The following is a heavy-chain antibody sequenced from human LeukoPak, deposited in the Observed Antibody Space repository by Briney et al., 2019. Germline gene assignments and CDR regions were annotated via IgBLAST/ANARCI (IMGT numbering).Heavy chain of an antibody. CDR2: IWYDGSNK. CDR3: ARDTVNGPFVISLDL. D-gene: IGHD2-8*01. CDR1: GFTFSSYG. Sequence: GGSLRLSCVASGFTFSSYGMHWVRQAPGKGLEWVAVIWYDGSNKYYADSVKGRFTISRDNAKDLLYLHLNSLRDEDTAVYYCARDTVNGPFVISLDLWGQGVLVTVSS. J-gene: IGHJ5*02. V-gene: IGHV3-33*01.